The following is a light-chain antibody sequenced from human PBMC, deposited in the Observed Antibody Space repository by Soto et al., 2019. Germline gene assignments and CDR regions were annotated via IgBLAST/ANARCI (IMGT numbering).Light chain of an antibody. J-gene: IGKJ5*01. CDR3: QQRQYWPPIT. CDR2: GAS. Sequence: EIVLTQPPCTLSLSPGQRATLSCRASQSVSNNYLAWYQERPGQSPSLLIYGASNRATGIPDRFSGSGSGTDFSLTISSLEPEEYAIYYCQQRQYWPPITFGQGTRLEI. V-gene: IGKV3D-20*02. CDR1: QSVSNNY.